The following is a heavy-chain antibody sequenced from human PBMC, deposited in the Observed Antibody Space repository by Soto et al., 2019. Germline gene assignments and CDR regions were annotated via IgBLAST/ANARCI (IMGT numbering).Heavy chain of an antibody. CDR3: AKDLRFLEWLLSPELGGMDV. J-gene: IGHJ6*02. CDR2: ISGSGGST. D-gene: IGHD3-3*01. Sequence: QPGGALRLSCAASGFTFSSYAMSWVRQAPGKGLEWVSAISGSGGSTYYADSVKGRFTISRDNSKNTLYLQMNSLRAEDTAVYYCAKDLRFLEWLLSPELGGMDVWGQGTAVTVSS. CDR1: GFTFSSYA. V-gene: IGHV3-23*01.